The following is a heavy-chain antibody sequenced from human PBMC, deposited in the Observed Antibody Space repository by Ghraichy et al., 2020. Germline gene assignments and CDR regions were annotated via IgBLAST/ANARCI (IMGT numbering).Heavy chain of an antibody. CDR1: GFTFSSYA. D-gene: IGHD2-21*02. J-gene: IGHJ4*02. V-gene: IGHV3-23*01. CDR2: ISGSGGST. Sequence: GGSLRLSCAASGFTFSSYAMSWVRQAPGKGLEWVSAISGSGGSTYYADSVKGRFTISRDNSKNTLYLQMNSLRAEDTAVYYCAKDHDRLPGSTPGGEWGQGTLVTVSS. CDR3: AKDHDRLPGSTPGGE.